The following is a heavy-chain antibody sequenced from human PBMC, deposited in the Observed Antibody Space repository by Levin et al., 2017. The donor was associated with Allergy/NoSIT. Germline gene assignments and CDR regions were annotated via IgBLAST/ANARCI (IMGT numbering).Heavy chain of an antibody. CDR2: ISYDGSNR. J-gene: IGHJ6*03. Sequence: GGSLRLSCAASGFTFDDYGMHWVRQAPGKGLEWVAVISYDGSNRYYVDSVKGRFTISRDNSRTTLYLQMDSLSADDTAVYYCARDIRPVPAATDYMDVWGKGTTVTVSS. D-gene: IGHD2-2*01. V-gene: IGHV3-30*03. CDR1: GFTFDDYG. CDR3: ARDIRPVPAATDYMDV.